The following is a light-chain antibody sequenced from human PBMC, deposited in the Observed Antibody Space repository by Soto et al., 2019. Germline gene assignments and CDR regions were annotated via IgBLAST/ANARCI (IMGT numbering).Light chain of an antibody. CDR2: EVN. CDR3: CSYAGSTSFEGV. V-gene: IGLV2-23*02. J-gene: IGLJ3*02. CDR1: SSDVGTYNL. Sequence: QSALTQPASVSGSPGQSITIPCTGTSSDVGTYNLVSWYQHHPGKAPKLMIYEVNNRPSGVPDRFSGSKSGNAASLTISGLQAEDEADYYCCSYAGSTSFEGVFGGGTKVTVL.